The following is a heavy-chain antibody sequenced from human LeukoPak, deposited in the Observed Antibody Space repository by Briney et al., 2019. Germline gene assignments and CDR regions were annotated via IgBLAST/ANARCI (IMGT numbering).Heavy chain of an antibody. D-gene: IGHD3-16*02. V-gene: IGHV3-23*01. J-gene: IGHJ4*02. CDR2: ISGSGGST. Sequence: GGSLRLSCAASGFTFSSYAMSWVRQAPGKGLEWVSAISGSGGSTYYADSVKGRFTISRDNSKDTLYLQTNSLRAEDTAVYYCGAYDYIWGSYRYRLSDYWGQGTLVTVSS. CDR1: GFTFSSYA. CDR3: GAYDYIWGSYRYRLSDY.